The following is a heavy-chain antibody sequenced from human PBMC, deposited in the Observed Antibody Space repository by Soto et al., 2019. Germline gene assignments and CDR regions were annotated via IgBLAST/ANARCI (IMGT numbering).Heavy chain of an antibody. CDR2: IIPVFDTV. CDR3: ARGGSGYVWFNES. CDR1: GVLFSSYA. D-gene: IGHD3-22*01. Sequence: SVKASCKDTGVLFSSYAGSWVRQAPGQGLEWMGGIIPVFDTVYYAQKFQGRVTITADESTNTAYMELSRLRSEDTAMYYCARGGSGYVWFNESWRQGALVTVSS. V-gene: IGHV1-69*01. J-gene: IGHJ5*02.